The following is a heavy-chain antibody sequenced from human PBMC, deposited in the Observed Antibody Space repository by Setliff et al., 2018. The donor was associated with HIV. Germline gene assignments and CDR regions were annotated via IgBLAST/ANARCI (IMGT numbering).Heavy chain of an antibody. J-gene: IGHJ5*02. D-gene: IGHD3-22*01. CDR1: GFTFSNSA. Sequence: PGGSLRLSCAVSGFTFSNSAMSWVRQAPGKGLEWVSSVATNGGSTYYAASVQGRFTISRDNAKNSLYLQMNSLRAEDTAVYYCARFANYYHTSGYGWFDPWGQGTLVTVSS. CDR3: ARFANYYHTSGYGWFDP. CDR2: VATNGGST. V-gene: IGHV3-23*01.